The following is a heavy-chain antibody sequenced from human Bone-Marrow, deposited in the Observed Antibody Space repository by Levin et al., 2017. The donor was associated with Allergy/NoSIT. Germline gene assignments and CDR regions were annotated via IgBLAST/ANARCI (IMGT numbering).Heavy chain of an antibody. J-gene: IGHJ4*02. Sequence: QSGGSLRLSCEVSGISFSLYAMYWVRQLPGKGLEWVAGVWYDGRNKYYADSVRGRFTISRDNSKNTVYLQMSSLRVEDTAMYFCARGAGSGAYPPHSDHWGQGIQVTVSS. V-gene: IGHV3-33*07. CDR2: VWYDGRNK. D-gene: IGHD3-10*01. CDR3: ARGAGSGAYPPHSDH. CDR1: GISFSLYA.